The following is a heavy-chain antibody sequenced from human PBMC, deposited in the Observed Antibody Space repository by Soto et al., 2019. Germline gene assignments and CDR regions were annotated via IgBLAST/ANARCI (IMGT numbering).Heavy chain of an antibody. Sequence: EVQLLESGGGLVQPGGSLRLSCAASGFTFSSYAMNWVRQAPGKGLEWVSVISGSGGSTYYADAMKGRFTISRDNSKNTLYLQMNSLRAEDTAVYYCAKRTVGSYFDLWGRGTLVTVSS. CDR2: ISGSGGST. CDR3: AKRTVGSYFDL. CDR1: GFTFSSYA. D-gene: IGHD4-17*01. V-gene: IGHV3-23*01. J-gene: IGHJ2*01.